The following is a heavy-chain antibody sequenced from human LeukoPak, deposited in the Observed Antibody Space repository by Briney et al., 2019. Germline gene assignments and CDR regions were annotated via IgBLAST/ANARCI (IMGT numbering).Heavy chain of an antibody. CDR1: GYSFTSYW. CDR3: ARNPSYCTYGVCFDY. V-gene: IGHV5-51*01. J-gene: IGHJ4*02. Sequence: PGESLKISCKGSGYSFTSYWIAWVRQMPGKGLEWMGIIYPGDSDTRYSPSFQGQVTISADRSISTAYLQWSSLKASDTAMYYCARNPSYCTYGVCFDYWGQGTLVTVSS. CDR2: IYPGDSDT. D-gene: IGHD2-8*01.